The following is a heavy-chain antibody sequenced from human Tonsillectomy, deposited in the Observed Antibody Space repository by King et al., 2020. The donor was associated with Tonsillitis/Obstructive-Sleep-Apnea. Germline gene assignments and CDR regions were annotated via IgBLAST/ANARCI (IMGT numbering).Heavy chain of an antibody. CDR1: GGSISSYY. Sequence: QLQESGPGLVKPSETLSLTCTVSGGSISSYYWSWIRQPPGKGLEWVGYIYYSGSTNYNPSPKSRVTISGETSKNQVSLKPSSVTAADTAVYYCARGAKMATTTFDYWGQGTLVTVSS. V-gene: IGHV4-59*01. CDR2: IYYSGST. CDR3: ARGAKMATTTFDY. D-gene: IGHD5-24*01. J-gene: IGHJ4*02.